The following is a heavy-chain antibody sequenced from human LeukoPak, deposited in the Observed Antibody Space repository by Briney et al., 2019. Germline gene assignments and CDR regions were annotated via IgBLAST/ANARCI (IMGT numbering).Heavy chain of an antibody. J-gene: IGHJ4*02. CDR1: GFTFSTYS. Sequence: PGGSLRLSCAASGFTFSTYSMSWVRQTPGKGLEWVSTITGSGATTYYADSVKGRFTISKDNSKNTVYLQMNSLRVEDTATFYCARGQVGIAVLNALLLCDYWGRGAPVTVSP. V-gene: IGHV3-23*01. CDR2: ITGSGATT. CDR3: ARGQVGIAVLNALLLCDY. D-gene: IGHD1-26*01.